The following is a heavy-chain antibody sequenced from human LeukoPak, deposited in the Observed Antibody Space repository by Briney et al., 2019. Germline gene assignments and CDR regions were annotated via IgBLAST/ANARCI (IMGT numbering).Heavy chain of an antibody. V-gene: IGHV1-2*02. CDR2: INPNSGVT. Sequence: GASVKVSCKASGYTFTGYFMHWVRQAPGQGLEWMGWINPNSGVTNYAQKFQGRVTMTRDTSITTAYMELSRLRSDDTAVYYCVRDRGWELVDYWGQGTLITVSS. CDR1: GYTFTGYF. CDR3: VRDRGWELVDY. J-gene: IGHJ4*02. D-gene: IGHD1-26*01.